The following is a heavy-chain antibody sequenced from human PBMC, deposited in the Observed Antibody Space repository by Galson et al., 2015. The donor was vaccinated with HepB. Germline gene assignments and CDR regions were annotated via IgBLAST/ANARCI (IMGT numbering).Heavy chain of an antibody. J-gene: IGHJ6*03. CDR1: GGSISGGDYY. Sequence: TLSLTCTVSGGSISGGDYYWSWIRQPPGKGLEWVGYISYSGRTYYDPSLESRVSISVDTSKNQFSLRLGSVTAADTAVYYCARLVHQSYHYYMDVWGKGTTVTVSS. CDR2: ISYSGRT. V-gene: IGHV4-30-4*01. CDR3: ARLVHQSYHYYMDV. D-gene: IGHD2-2*01.